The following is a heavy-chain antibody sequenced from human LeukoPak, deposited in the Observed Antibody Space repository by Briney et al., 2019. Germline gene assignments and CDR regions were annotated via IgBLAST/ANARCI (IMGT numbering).Heavy chain of an antibody. J-gene: IGHJ6*04. D-gene: IGHD3-10*02. CDR1: GFTFNTYN. CDR2: VSRVGSTI. CDR3: AELGITMIGGV. Sequence: PGGSLRLSCVASGFTFNTYNMNWVRQAPGKGLEWVSFVSRVGSTIFYADSVKGRFTISRDNAKNSLFLEMSSLRAEDTAVYYCAELGITMIGGVWGKGTTVTISS. V-gene: IGHV3-48*01.